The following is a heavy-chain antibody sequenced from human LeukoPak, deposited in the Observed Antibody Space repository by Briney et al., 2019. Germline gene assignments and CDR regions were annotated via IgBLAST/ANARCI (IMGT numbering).Heavy chain of an antibody. Sequence: GGSLRLSCTASGFAFSTYWMFWVRQAPGKGLVWVSQINPEGASTTYGDPAKGRFTASRDNAKNALHLQMNSLRVDDTAVYYCARGTSITAGIDFWGQGTLVTVSS. CDR2: INPEGAST. CDR1: GFAFSTYW. D-gene: IGHD6-19*01. J-gene: IGHJ4*02. V-gene: IGHV3-74*01. CDR3: ARGTSITAGIDF.